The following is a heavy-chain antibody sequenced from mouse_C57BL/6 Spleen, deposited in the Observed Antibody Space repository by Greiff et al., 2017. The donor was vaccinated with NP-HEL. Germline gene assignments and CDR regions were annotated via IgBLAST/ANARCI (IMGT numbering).Heavy chain of an antibody. CDR3: ARTPLGSSYFDY. V-gene: IGHV1-61*01. CDR2: IYPSDSET. CDR1: GYTFTSYW. D-gene: IGHD1-1*01. J-gene: IGHJ2*01. Sequence: QVHVKQSGAELVRPGSSVKLSCKASGYTFTSYWMDWVKQRPGQGLEWIGNIYPSDSETHYNQKFKDKATLTVDKSSSTAYMQLSSLTSEDYAVYFCARTPLGSSYFDYWGQGTTLTVSS.